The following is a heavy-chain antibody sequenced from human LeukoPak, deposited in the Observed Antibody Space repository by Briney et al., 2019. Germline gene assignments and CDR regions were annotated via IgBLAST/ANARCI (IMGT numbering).Heavy chain of an antibody. CDR2: ISYYGRP. CDR1: GGSISTYN. D-gene: IGHD2-2*01. CDR3: ARFRGTSSWHQEVFDY. Sequence: SEPLPLTCSVSGGSISTYNGLWIRQPPGKGLVWIGYISYYGRPAYNPSYESRVHMSVDTSKGLFSLKLPSLTAADTAVYDCARFRGTSSWHQEVFDYWGQGTLVTVSS. V-gene: IGHV4-59*08. J-gene: IGHJ4*02.